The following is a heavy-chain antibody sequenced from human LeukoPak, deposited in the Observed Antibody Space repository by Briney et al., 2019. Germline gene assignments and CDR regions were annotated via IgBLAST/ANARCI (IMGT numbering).Heavy chain of an antibody. V-gene: IGHV4-34*01. CDR3: ARLPRLMQETYCGGDCYEYAFDI. J-gene: IGHJ3*02. CDR2: INHSGST. Sequence: SETLSLTCAVYGGSFSGYYWSWIRQPPGEGLEWIGEINHSGSTNYNPSLKSRVTISVDTSKNQFSLKLSSVTAADTAVYYCARLPRLMQETYCGGDCYEYAFDIWGQGTIVTVSS. CDR1: GGSFSGYY. D-gene: IGHD2-21*02.